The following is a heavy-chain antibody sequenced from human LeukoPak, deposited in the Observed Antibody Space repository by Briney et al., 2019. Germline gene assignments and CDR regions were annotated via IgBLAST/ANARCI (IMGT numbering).Heavy chain of an antibody. Sequence: GGSLRLSCVASGFTFSSYAMHWVRQAPGKGLEWVAIICLDGSNQYNADSVKGRFSMSRENSKNTESLQTNRLRADNTAVYYSAIEHCDTRPGIGVDYWGQGTLVTVSS. V-gene: IGHV3-33*01. CDR2: ICLDGSNQ. J-gene: IGHJ4*02. D-gene: IGHD2-21*01. CDR1: GFTFSSYA. CDR3: AIEHCDTRPGIGVDY.